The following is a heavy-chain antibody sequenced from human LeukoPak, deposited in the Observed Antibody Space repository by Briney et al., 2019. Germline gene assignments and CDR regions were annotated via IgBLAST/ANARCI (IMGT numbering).Heavy chain of an antibody. Sequence: RGSLRLSCAASAFTFSTYAMHWVRQAPGEGLEWVAVISYDGSNRYYPDSVKGRFTISRDTSKNTLYLQVNSLRADDTAVYYCAREYDSSGYPFDYWGQGTLVTVSS. V-gene: IGHV3-30-3*01. CDR3: AREYDSSGYPFDY. CDR2: ISYDGSNR. CDR1: AFTFSTYA. D-gene: IGHD3-22*01. J-gene: IGHJ4*02.